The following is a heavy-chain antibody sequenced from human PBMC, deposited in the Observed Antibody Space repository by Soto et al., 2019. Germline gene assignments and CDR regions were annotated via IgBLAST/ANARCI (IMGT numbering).Heavy chain of an antibody. Sequence: PVQPLDSPSAISGTGANTYYADSVKGRFTISRDNSKNTLYLQMNSLRAADTAVYYCARHHPYYGSGVGGYFDYWGQGTLVTVSS. D-gene: IGHD3-10*01. CDR2: ISGTGANT. CDR3: ARHHPYYGSGVGGYFDY. J-gene: IGHJ4*02. V-gene: IGHV3-23*01.